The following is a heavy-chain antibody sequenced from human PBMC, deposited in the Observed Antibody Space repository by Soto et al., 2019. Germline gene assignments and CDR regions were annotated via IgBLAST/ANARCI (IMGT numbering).Heavy chain of an antibody. CDR3: ARGRTIGIFVYYYGMDV. V-gene: IGHV3-33*01. D-gene: IGHD3-3*01. J-gene: IGHJ6*02. Sequence: GGSLRLSCAASGFTFSSYGMHWVRQAPGKGLEWVAVIWYDGSNKYYADSVKGRFTISRDNSKNTLYLQMNSLRAEDTAVYYCARGRTIGIFVYYYGMDVWGQGTTVTVSS. CDR1: GFTFSSYG. CDR2: IWYDGSNK.